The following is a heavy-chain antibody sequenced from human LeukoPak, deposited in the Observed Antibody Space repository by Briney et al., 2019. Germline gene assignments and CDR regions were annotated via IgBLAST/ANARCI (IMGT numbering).Heavy chain of an antibody. Sequence: ASVKVSCKASGGTFSSYAISWVRQAPGQGLEWMGWINPNSGGTNYAQKFQGRVTMTRDTSISTAYMELSRLRSDDTAVYYCARDRNDYVWGSYRYPDYWGQGTLVTVSS. CDR1: GGTFSSYA. CDR3: ARDRNDYVWGSYRYPDY. J-gene: IGHJ4*02. CDR2: INPNSGGT. V-gene: IGHV1-2*02. D-gene: IGHD3-16*02.